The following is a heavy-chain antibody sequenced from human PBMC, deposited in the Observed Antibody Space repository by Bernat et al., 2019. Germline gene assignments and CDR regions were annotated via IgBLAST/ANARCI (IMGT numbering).Heavy chain of an antibody. Sequence: EVHLVESGGGLVQPGGSLRLSCAASGFTFSSYYMHWVRQAPGKGLVWVSRVNIDGSNTGYADSVKGRFTISRDNAKNTLYLQMNTLRAEDTAVYYCARYYGSGTYAVDYWGQGTLVTVSS. CDR3: ARYYGSGTYAVDY. J-gene: IGHJ4*02. D-gene: IGHD3-10*01. CDR1: GFTFSSYY. CDR2: VNIDGSNT. V-gene: IGHV3-74*01.